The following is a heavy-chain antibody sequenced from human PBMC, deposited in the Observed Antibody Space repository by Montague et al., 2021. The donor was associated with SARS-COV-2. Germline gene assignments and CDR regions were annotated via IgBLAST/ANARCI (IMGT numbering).Heavy chain of an antibody. CDR3: ARDGFGELSSYYYYGMDV. J-gene: IGHJ6*02. Sequence: SLRLSCAASGFTFSSYWMSWVRQAPGKGLEWVANIKQDGSEKYYVDSVXGRFTISRDNAKNSLYLQMNSLRAEDTAVYYCARDGFGELSSYYYYGMDVWGQGTTVTVSS. CDR2: IKQDGSEK. D-gene: IGHD3-10*01. CDR1: GFTFSSYW. V-gene: IGHV3-7*01.